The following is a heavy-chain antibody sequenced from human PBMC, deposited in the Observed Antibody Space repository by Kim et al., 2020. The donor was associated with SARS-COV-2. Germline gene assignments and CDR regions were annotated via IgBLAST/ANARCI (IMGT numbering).Heavy chain of an antibody. CDR3: ARALGGMIVVD. CDR2: IYYSGST. V-gene: IGHV4-30-2*01. Sequence: SETLSLTCAVSGGSISSGGYSWSWIRQPPGKGLEWIGYIYYSGSTYYNPSPKSRVTISVDRSKNQFSLKLSSVTAADTAVYYCARALGGMIVVDWGQGTLVTVSS. J-gene: IGHJ4*02. CDR1: GGSISSGGYS. D-gene: IGHD3-22*01.